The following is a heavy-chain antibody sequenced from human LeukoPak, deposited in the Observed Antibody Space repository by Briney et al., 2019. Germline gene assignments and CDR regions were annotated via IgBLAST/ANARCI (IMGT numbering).Heavy chain of an antibody. Sequence: PGGSLRLSCAASGFTFSSYGMHWVRQAPGKGLEWVAVISYDGSNKYYADSVKGRFTISRDNSKNTLYLQMNSLRAEDTAMYYCAKDPYYSSSWLYYYYGMDVWGQGTTATVSS. D-gene: IGHD6-13*01. CDR2: ISYDGSNK. CDR1: GFTFSSYG. CDR3: AKDPYYSSSWLYYYYGMDV. V-gene: IGHV3-30*18. J-gene: IGHJ6*02.